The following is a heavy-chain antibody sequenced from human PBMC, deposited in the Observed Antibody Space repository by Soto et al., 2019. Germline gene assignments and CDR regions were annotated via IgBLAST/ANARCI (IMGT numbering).Heavy chain of an antibody. CDR3: AKAGVDYGDGYYYYYYMDV. CDR2: ISWNSGSI. CDR1: GFTFDDYA. D-gene: IGHD4-17*01. V-gene: IGHV3-9*01. J-gene: IGHJ6*03. Sequence: GGSLRLSCAASGFTFDDYAMHWVRQAPGKGLEWVSGISWNSGSIGYADSVKGRFTISRDNAKNSLYLQMNSLRAEDTALYYCAKAGVDYGDGYYYYYYMDVWGKGTTVTVSS.